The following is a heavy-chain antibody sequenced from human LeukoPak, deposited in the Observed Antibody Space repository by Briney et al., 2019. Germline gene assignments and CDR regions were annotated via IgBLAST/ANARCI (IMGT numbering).Heavy chain of an antibody. CDR3: AREGPAKLDY. D-gene: IGHD2-15*01. Sequence: GGSLRLSCAASGFTFSSYWMSWVRQAPGKGLEWVANIKQDGSEKYYVDSLKGRFTITRDNAKNSLYLQMNSLRAEDTAVYYCAREGPAKLDYWGQGTLVTVPS. CDR1: GFTFSSYW. V-gene: IGHV3-7*05. J-gene: IGHJ4*02. CDR2: IKQDGSEK.